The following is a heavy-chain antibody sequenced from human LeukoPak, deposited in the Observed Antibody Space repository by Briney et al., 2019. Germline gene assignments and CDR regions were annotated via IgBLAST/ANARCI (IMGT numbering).Heavy chain of an antibody. V-gene: IGHV5-10-1*01. J-gene: IGHJ6*02. CDR2: IDPSDSYT. Sequence: GESLQISCKGSGYLFTSYWISWVRQMPGEGLEGMGRIDPSDSYTNYSPSFQGHVTISADKSISTAYLQWSSLKASDTAMYYCARHPDYYYGMDVWGQGTTVTVSS. CDR3: ARHPDYYYGMDV. CDR1: GYLFTSYW.